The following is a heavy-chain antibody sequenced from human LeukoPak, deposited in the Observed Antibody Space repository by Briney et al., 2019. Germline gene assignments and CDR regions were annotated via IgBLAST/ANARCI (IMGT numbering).Heavy chain of an antibody. J-gene: IGHJ4*02. CDR1: GGSISSSSYY. Sequence: PSETLSLTCTVSGGSISSSSYYWGWIRQPPGKGLEWIGSIYYSGSTYYNPSLKSRVTISVDTSKNQFSLKLSSVTAADTAVYYCARGRSYYDSSGYPYYFDYWGQGTLVTVSS. V-gene: IGHV4-39*07. CDR3: ARGRSYYDSSGYPYYFDY. CDR2: IYYSGST. D-gene: IGHD3-22*01.